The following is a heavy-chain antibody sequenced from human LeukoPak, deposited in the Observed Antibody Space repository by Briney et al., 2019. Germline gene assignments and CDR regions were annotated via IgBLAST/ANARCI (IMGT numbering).Heavy chain of an antibody. CDR3: AREHSSSSGKVFDY. D-gene: IGHD6-6*01. Sequence: ASVKVSCKASGYTFPGYYMHWVRQAPGQGLEWMGWVNPNSGGTNYAQKFQGRVTMTRDTSISTAYMELSRLRSDDTAVYYCAREHSSSSGKVFDYWGQGTLVTVSS. J-gene: IGHJ4*02. CDR1: GYTFPGYY. CDR2: VNPNSGGT. V-gene: IGHV1-2*02.